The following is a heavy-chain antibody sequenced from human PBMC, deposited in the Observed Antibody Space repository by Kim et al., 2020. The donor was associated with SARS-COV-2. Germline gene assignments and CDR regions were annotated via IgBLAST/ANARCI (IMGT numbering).Heavy chain of an antibody. V-gene: IGHV3-23*01. Sequence: GGSLRLSCTASGFTFSNYAVTWVRQAPGKGLEWVSTITGSGSSTYYADSVKGRFTISRDNSKNTLYLQMNSLRAEDTAVYYCAKGAIQPFDYWGQGTLVTVSS. CDR3: AKGAIQPFDY. J-gene: IGHJ4*02. CDR1: GFTFSNYA. D-gene: IGHD5-18*01. CDR2: ITGSGSST.